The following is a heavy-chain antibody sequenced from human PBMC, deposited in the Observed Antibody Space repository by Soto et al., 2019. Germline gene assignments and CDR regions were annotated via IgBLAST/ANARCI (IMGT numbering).Heavy chain of an antibody. J-gene: IGHJ6*02. CDR2: ISSSSGST. Sequence: PGGSLRLSCAASGFTFSDYYMSWTRQAPGKGLEYISYISSSSGSTNYADSVKGRFTISRDNAKNSLYLQMSSLRAEDTAVYYCARDRGGYDRLYYYHGMDVWGQGTTVTV. CDR3: ARDRGGYDRLYYYHGMDV. V-gene: IGHV3-11*06. CDR1: GFTFSDYY. D-gene: IGHD5-12*01.